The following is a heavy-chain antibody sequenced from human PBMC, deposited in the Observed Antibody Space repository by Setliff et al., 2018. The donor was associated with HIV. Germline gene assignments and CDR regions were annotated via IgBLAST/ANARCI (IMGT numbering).Heavy chain of an antibody. V-gene: IGHV4-39*07. CDR1: GGSISSSTYY. CDR3: ARVTHYDFWSGFYMVGLKYYYYYMDV. J-gene: IGHJ6*03. CDR2: VYYSVTT. D-gene: IGHD3-3*01. Sequence: PSETLSLTCTVSGGSISSSTYYWGWIRQPPGKGLEWIGNVYYSVTTYYNPSLKSRVTISVDTSKNQFSLKMSSVTAADTAVYYCARVTHYDFWSGFYMVGLKYYYYYMDVWGSGTTVTVSS.